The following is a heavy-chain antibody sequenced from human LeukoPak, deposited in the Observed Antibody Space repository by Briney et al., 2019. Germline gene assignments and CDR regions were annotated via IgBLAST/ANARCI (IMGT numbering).Heavy chain of an antibody. D-gene: IGHD2-8*01. CDR3: VIMVYDSTWFDI. CDR1: GFTFSSYS. J-gene: IGHJ3*02. V-gene: IGHV3-21*01. CDR2: ISSSSSYI. Sequence: GGSLRLSCAASGFTFSSYSMNWVRQAPGKGLEWVSSISSSSSYIYYADSVKGRFTISRDNAKNSLYLQMNSLRAEDTAVYYCVIMVYDSTWFDIWGQGTMVTVSS.